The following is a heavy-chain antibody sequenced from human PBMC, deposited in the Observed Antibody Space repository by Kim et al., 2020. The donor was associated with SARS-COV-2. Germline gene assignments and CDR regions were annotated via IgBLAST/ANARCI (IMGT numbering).Heavy chain of an antibody. J-gene: IGHJ6*02. Sequence: SETLSLTCAVYGGSFSGYYWSWIRQPPGKGLEWIGEINHSGSTNYNPSLKSRVTISVDTSKNQFSLKLSSVTAADTAVYYCARAPDGILEWLLSFVDGMDVWGQGTTVTVSS. CDR2: INHSGST. V-gene: IGHV4-34*01. CDR1: GGSFSGYY. D-gene: IGHD3-3*01. CDR3: ARAPDGILEWLLSFVDGMDV.